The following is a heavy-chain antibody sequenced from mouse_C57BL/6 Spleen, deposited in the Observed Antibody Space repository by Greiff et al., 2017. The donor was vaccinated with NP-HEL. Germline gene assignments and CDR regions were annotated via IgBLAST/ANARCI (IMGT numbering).Heavy chain of an antibody. CDR2: ISSGSSTI. CDR3: ARRAVAFDY. V-gene: IGHV5-17*01. J-gene: IGHJ2*01. CDR1: GFTFSDYG. Sequence: DVHLVESGGGLVKPGGSLKLSCAASGFTFSDYGMHWVRQAPEKGLAWVAYISSGSSTIYYADTVKGRFTISRDNAKNTLFLQMTSLRSEDTAMYYCARRAVAFDYWGQGTTLTVSS.